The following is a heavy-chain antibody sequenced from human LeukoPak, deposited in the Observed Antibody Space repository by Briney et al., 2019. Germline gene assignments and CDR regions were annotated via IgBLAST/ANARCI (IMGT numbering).Heavy chain of an antibody. CDR3: ARGGAKYQLLYWFDP. CDR2: IIPIFGTA. D-gene: IGHD2-2*01. Sequence: SVKVSCKASGGTFSSYAISWVRQAPGQGLEWMGGIIPIFGTANYAQKFQGRVTITRNTSISTAYMELSSLRSEDTAVYYCARGGAKYQLLYWFDPWGQGTLVTVSS. J-gene: IGHJ5*02. CDR1: GGTFSSYA. V-gene: IGHV1-69*05.